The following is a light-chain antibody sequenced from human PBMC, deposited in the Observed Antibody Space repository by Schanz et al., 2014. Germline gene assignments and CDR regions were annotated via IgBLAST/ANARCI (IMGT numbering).Light chain of an antibody. CDR2: AAS. CDR3: QQSYSSPLT. CDR1: QSIAIF. J-gene: IGKJ4*01. Sequence: IQMTQSPPSLSASVGDSVTLTCRASQSIAIFLNWYQQKPGKVPNLLISAASSLHSGVPSRFSGSGSGTYFTLTISSLQPEDFATYYCQQSYSSPLTFGGGTKVEIK. V-gene: IGKV1-39*01.